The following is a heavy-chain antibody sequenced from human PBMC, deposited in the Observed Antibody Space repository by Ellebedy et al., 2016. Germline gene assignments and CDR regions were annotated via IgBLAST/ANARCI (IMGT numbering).Heavy chain of an antibody. V-gene: IGHV3-23*01. J-gene: IGHJ3*01. D-gene: IGHD3-9*01. CDR2: MSGSGAKA. CDR3: AKDFGRALRSYDWPKDALDV. CDR1: GFTFPNYA. Sequence: GESLKISCEASGFTFPNYAMNWVRQAPGKGLEWVSAMSGSGAKAYYAESVKGRFTIYRDNSKNTLYLQINNLRVEDTALYYCAKDFGRALRSYDWPKDALDVWGRGTMVTVSS.